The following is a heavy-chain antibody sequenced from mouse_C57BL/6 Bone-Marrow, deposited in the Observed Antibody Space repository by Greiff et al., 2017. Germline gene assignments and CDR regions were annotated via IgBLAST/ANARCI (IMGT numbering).Heavy chain of an antibody. Sequence: VQLQQSGAELVRPGTSVKMSCKASGYTFTNYWIGWAKQRPGHGLEWIGDIYPGGGYTNYNEKFKGKATLTADKSSSTAYMQFSSLTSEDSAIYYCARLYYYAMDYWGQGTSVTVSS. CDR3: ARLYYYAMDY. J-gene: IGHJ4*01. V-gene: IGHV1-63*01. CDR1: GYTFTNYW. CDR2: IYPGGGYT.